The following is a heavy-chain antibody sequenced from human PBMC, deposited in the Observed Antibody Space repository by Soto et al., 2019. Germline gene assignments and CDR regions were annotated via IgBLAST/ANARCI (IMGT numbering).Heavy chain of an antibody. D-gene: IGHD1-7*01. CDR3: ASTITGTTLTAFDI. Sequence: QVQLQESGPGLVKPSQTLSLTCTVSGGSISSGGYYWSWVRQHPGKGLEWIGYIYYSGSTYYNPYLKSRVTISEDTSKNQTPLKLSSVTAADTAVYYCASTITGTTLTAFDIWGQGTKVTVSS. V-gene: IGHV4-31*03. J-gene: IGHJ3*02. CDR2: IYYSGST. CDR1: GGSISSGGYY.